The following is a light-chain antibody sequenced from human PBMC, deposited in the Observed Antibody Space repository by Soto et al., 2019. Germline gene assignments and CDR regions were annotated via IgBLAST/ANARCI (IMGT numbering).Light chain of an antibody. J-gene: IGKJ1*01. CDR3: QQSNNWPQT. CDR1: QSVSSN. Sequence: EIVMTQSPATLSVSPGERATLSCRASQSVSSNLAWYQQKPGQAPRLHIYGASTRATGIPARFSGSGSGTEFTLTISSLQSEDFALYYCQQSNNWPQTFGQGTKVEIK. V-gene: IGKV3-15*01. CDR2: GAS.